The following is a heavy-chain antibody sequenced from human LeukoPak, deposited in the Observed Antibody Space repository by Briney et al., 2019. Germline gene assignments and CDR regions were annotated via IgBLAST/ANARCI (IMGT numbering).Heavy chain of an antibody. D-gene: IGHD5-18*01. CDR2: ISWNSGSI. J-gene: IGHJ3*02. CDR3: AKDRGDWIQLWLGAFDI. CDR1: GFTFSSYA. V-gene: IGHV3-9*01. Sequence: GGSLRLSCAASGFTFSSYAMSWVRQAPGKGLEWVSGISWNSGSIGYADSVKGRFTISRDNAKNSLYLQMNSLRAEDTALYYCAKDRGDWIQLWLGAFDIWGQGTMVTVSS.